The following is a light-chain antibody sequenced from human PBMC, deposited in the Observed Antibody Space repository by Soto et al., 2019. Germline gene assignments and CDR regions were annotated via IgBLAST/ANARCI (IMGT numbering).Light chain of an antibody. CDR2: GAS. V-gene: IGKV3-15*01. J-gene: IGKJ1*01. CDR3: QQYNNWHRWP. Sequence: EIVMTQSPATLSVSPGERATLSCRASHSFSSNLAWYQQKPGQAPRLLIYGASTRATGIPARFSGSGSGTEFTLTVSSLQSEDFAVYYGQQYNNWHRWPFGQGTEVDI. CDR1: HSFSSN.